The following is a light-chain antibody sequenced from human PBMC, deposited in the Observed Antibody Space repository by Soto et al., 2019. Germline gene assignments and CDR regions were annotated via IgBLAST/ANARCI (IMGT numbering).Light chain of an antibody. CDR1: SSDIGVYNY. Sequence: QSALTQPASVSGSPGQSITISCTGTSSDIGVYNYVSWYQHHPGKAPKVMIYEVSNRSSWVSSRFSGSKSGNTASLTISGLQAEDEADYYCSSYTTSNTWVFGGGTKLTVL. V-gene: IGLV2-14*01. J-gene: IGLJ3*02. CDR3: SSYTTSNTWV. CDR2: EVS.